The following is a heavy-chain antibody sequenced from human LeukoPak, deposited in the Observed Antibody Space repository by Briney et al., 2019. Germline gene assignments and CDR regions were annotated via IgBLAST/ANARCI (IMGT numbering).Heavy chain of an antibody. CDR3: ARDSLDYGDFYFDC. V-gene: IGHV1-2*02. D-gene: IGHD4-17*01. CDR1: GYTFTGYY. CDR2: INPNSGGT. J-gene: IGHJ4*02. Sequence: ASVKVSCKASGYTFTGYYMHWVRQAPGPGLEWMGWINPNSGGTNYAQKFHGRVTMTRDTSISTAYLELSRLRSDDTAVYYCARDSLDYGDFYFDCWSEGTLVTVSS.